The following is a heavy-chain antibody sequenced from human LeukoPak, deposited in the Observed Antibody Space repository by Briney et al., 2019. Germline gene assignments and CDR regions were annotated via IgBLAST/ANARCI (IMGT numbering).Heavy chain of an antibody. Sequence: SETLSLTCAVYGGSFSGYYWSWIRQPPGKGLEWIGEINHRGSTNHNPSLKSRVTISVGTSKNQFSLKLSSVTAADTAVYYCVQSLTNDAFDIWGQGTMVTVSS. D-gene: IGHD2-2*01. CDR2: INHRGST. J-gene: IGHJ3*02. CDR1: GGSFSGYY. V-gene: IGHV4-34*01. CDR3: VQSLTNDAFDI.